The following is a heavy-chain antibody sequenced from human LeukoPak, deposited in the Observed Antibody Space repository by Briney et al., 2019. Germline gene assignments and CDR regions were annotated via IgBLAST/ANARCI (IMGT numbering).Heavy chain of an antibody. D-gene: IGHD1-26*01. J-gene: IGHJ3*02. CDR2: IYYSGST. CDR3: ARDRFIEWELLLSLDAFDI. CDR1: GGSISSSSYY. V-gene: IGHV4-39*07. Sequence: SETLSLTCTVSGGSISSSSYYWGWIRQPPGKGLEWIGSIYYSGSTYYNPSLKSRVTMSVDTSKNQFSLKLSSVTAADTAVYYCARDRFIEWELLLSLDAFDIWGQGTMVTVSS.